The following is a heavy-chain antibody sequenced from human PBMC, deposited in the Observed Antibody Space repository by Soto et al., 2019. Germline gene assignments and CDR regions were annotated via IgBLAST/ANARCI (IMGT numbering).Heavy chain of an antibody. Sequence: SVEVSCKASGGTFSSYRINWVRQAPVQGLEWVGGIVPIRRTADYAQTFQGRVSITADESARTSYMELRSLRSQDTAVYYCVRDSGAKLSSSWGQGTLVTVYS. CDR1: GGTFSSYR. CDR3: VRDSGAKLSSS. CDR2: IVPIRRTA. V-gene: IGHV1-69*13. D-gene: IGHD6-13*01. J-gene: IGHJ4*02.